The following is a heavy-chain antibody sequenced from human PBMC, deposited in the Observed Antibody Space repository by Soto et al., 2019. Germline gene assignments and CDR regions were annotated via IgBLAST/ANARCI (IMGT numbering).Heavy chain of an antibody. D-gene: IGHD3-3*01. CDR1: GFTFSSYG. Sequence: ESGGGVVQPGRSLRLSCAASGFTFSSYGMHWVRQAPGKGLEWVAVIWYDGSNKYYADSVKGRFTISRDNSKNTLYLQMNSLRAEDTAVYYCARQNYDFWSGYFAGFGMDVWGQGTTVTVSS. CDR3: ARQNYDFWSGYFAGFGMDV. V-gene: IGHV3-33*01. CDR2: IWYDGSNK. J-gene: IGHJ6*02.